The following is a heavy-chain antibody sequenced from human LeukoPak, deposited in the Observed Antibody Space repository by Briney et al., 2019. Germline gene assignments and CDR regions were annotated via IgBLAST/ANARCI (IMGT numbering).Heavy chain of an antibody. CDR1: GYTFTYYG. CDR2: INTDTGNP. CDR3: ARDRWSPAY. D-gene: IGHD4-23*01. J-gene: IGHJ4*02. Sequence: ASVKVSCKASGYTFTYYGLNWVRQAPGQGLEWMGWINTDTGNPTYAQGFTGRFVFSLDTSVSTAYLQISSLRVEDTAVYYCARDRWSPAYWGQGTLVTVSS. V-gene: IGHV7-4-1*02.